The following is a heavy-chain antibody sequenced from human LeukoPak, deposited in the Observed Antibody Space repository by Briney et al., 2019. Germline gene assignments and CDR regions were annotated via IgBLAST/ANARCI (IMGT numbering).Heavy chain of an antibody. V-gene: IGHV1-8*01. CDR2: KNPDSGNT. CDR3: TRGPYAYSQY. CDR1: GYIFTNYD. J-gene: IGHJ1*01. D-gene: IGHD4-17*01. Sequence: PSVKVSCKASGYIFTNYDINWVRQATGQGFEWMRWKNPDSGNTGYGQKFQGRLTMTRDASISTAYMELSSLRSEDTAFYYCTRGPYAYSQYWGQGALVTVSS.